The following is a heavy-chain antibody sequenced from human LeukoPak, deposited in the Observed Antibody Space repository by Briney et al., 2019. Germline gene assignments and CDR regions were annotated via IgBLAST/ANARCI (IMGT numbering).Heavy chain of an antibody. J-gene: IGHJ4*02. CDR1: GFTFYTYE. Sequence: GGSLRLSCSASGFTFYTYELNWVRQAPGKGLEWVSYIGDGGSVVNYADSVKGRFTISRDNAKNSLSLRMNSLRAEDTAVYYCARRASSWYYFDNWGQGTLVTVSS. D-gene: IGHD2-15*01. CDR3: ARRASSWYYFDN. V-gene: IGHV3-48*03. CDR2: IGDGGSVV.